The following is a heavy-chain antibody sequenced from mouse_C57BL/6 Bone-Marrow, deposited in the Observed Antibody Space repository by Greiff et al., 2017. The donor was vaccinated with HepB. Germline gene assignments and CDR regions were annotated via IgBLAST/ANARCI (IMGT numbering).Heavy chain of an antibody. CDR1: GYTFTDYY. CDR3: ARSPRPFDY. J-gene: IGHJ2*01. D-gene: IGHD2-12*01. Sequence: VQLQQSGPELVKPGASVKISCKASGYTFTDYYMNWVKQSHGKSLEWIGDSNPNNGGTSYNQKFKGKATLTVDKSSSTAYMELRSLTSEDSAVYYCARSPRPFDYWGQGTTLTVSS. V-gene: IGHV1-26*01. CDR2: SNPNNGGT.